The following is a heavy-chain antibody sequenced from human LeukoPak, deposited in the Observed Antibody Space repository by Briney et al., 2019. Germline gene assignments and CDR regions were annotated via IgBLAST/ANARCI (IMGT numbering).Heavy chain of an antibody. D-gene: IGHD3-16*01. CDR3: AAQSSSSGEFDG. CDR2: TNTNSGDT. Sequence: SVKASCKASGYILTGYYMHWVRQAPGQGLEWMGWTNTNSGDTNYAQKFQGRVTMTRDTSISTAYMELSRLRSEDAAVYYCAAQSSSSGEFDGWGQGTLVTVSS. V-gene: IGHV1-2*02. CDR1: GYILTGYY. J-gene: IGHJ4*02.